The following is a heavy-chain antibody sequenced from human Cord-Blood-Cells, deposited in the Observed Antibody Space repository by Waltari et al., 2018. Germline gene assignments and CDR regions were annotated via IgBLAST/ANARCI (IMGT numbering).Heavy chain of an antibody. CDR1: GFTFSSYS. V-gene: IGHV3-21*01. CDR3: ASSQYYDFWSGYYTSPKYFQH. CDR2: ISSSSSYI. D-gene: IGHD3-3*01. Sequence: EVQLVESGGGLVKPGGSLRLSCAASGFTFSSYSMNWVRQAPGKGLEWVSSISSSSSYIYYADSLKGRFTISRDNAKNSLDLQMNSLRAEDTAVYYCASSQYYDFWSGYYTSPKYFQHWGQGTLVTVSS. J-gene: IGHJ1*01.